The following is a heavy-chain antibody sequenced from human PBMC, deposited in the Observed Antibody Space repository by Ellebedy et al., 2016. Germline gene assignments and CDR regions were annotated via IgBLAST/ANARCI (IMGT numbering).Heavy chain of an antibody. CDR3: ARERFDYGDYVPGYYYGLDV. D-gene: IGHD4-17*01. CDR2: IYYSGST. CDR1: GGSISSYY. J-gene: IGHJ6*02. Sequence: SETLSLTCTVSGGSISSYYWSWIRQPPGKGLEWIGYIYYSGSTNYNPSLKSRVTISVDTSKNQFSLKLSSVTAADTAVYYCARERFDYGDYVPGYYYGLDVWGQGTTVTVSS. V-gene: IGHV4-59*01.